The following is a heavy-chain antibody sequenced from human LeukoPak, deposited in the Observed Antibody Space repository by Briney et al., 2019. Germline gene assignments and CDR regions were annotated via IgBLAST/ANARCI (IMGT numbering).Heavy chain of an antibody. CDR3: VKHETGPEY. CDR2: ISPTGSTT. J-gene: IGHJ4*02. CDR1: GFSFSGHW. Sequence: PGGSLRLSCTASGFSFSGHWMHWARQLPGKGLVWVSRISPTGSTTSYADSVKGRFTISRDNAKNSLYLQMNSLRVEDTAVYYCVKHETGPEYWGQGTLVTVSS. D-gene: IGHD3-9*01. V-gene: IGHV3-74*01.